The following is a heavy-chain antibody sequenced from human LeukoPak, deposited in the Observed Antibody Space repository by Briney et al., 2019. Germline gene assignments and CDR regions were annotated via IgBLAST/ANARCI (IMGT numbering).Heavy chain of an antibody. CDR2: IYHSGST. J-gene: IGHJ4*02. CDR3: ARLPFGSGRRGY. D-gene: IGHD1-26*01. CDR1: GGSISSGGYY. V-gene: IGHV4-30-2*01. Sequence: PSQTLSLTCTVSGGSISSGGYYWSWIRQPPGKGLEWIGYIYHSGSTYYNPSLKSRVTISVDRSKNQFSLKLSSVTAADTAVYYCARLPFGSGRRGYWGQGTLVTVSS.